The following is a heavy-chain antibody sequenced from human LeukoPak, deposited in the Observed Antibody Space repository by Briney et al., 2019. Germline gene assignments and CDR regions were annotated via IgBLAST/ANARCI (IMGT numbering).Heavy chain of an antibody. D-gene: IGHD3-22*01. CDR2: IYYSGST. CDR3: ARDRRGYFLAGEFDY. Sequence: SETLSLTCTVSGGSISSSSYCWGWIRQPPGKGLEWIGSIYYSGSTYYNPSLKSRVTISVDTSKNQFSLKLSSVTAADTAVYDCARDRRGYFLAGEFDYWGQGTLVTVSS. CDR1: GGSISSSSYC. V-gene: IGHV4-39*07. J-gene: IGHJ4*02.